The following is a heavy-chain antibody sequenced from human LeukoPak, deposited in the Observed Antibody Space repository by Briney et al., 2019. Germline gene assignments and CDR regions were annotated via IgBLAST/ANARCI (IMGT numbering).Heavy chain of an antibody. CDR1: GYTLTELS. CDR3: ATASRVRVRYFGWPPCN. CDR2: FDPEDGET. Sequence: GASVKVSCKVSGYTLTELSMQWVRQAPGKGLEWMGGFDPEDGETIYAQKFQGRVTMTEDTSTDTAYMELSSLRSEDRAVYYCATASRVRVRYFGWPPCNWGQGTLVTVSS. D-gene: IGHD3-9*01. J-gene: IGHJ4*02. V-gene: IGHV1-24*01.